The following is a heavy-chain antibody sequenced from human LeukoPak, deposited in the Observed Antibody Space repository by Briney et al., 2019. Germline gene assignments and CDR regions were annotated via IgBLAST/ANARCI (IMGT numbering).Heavy chain of an antibody. D-gene: IGHD3-16*02. J-gene: IGHJ6*02. V-gene: IGHV3-48*02. CDR2: ISSSISTI. Sequence: PGGSLRLSCAASGFTFSSYSMNWVRQAPGDGLEWVSYISSSISTIYYAHYVNGRFTICRDKAKNSLYVQMNSLKDEDTAVYYCARGNHYVWGSYRPPSYYYGMDVWGQGTTVTVSS. CDR3: ARGNHYVWGSYRPPSYYYGMDV. CDR1: GFTFSSYS.